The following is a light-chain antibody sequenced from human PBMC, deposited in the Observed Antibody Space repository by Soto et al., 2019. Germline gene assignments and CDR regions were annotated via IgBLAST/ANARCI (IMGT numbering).Light chain of an antibody. CDR2: EVS. Sequence: QSALTQPASVSGSPGQSITISCTGTDSDVGYYNFVSWYQQHPGKAPKLMIYEVSDRPSGASNRFSGSKSGNTASLTISGLQAEDEADYYCCSYSSSGALVFGGGTKVTVL. CDR1: DSDVGYYNF. CDR3: CSYSSSGALV. V-gene: IGLV2-14*01. J-gene: IGLJ3*02.